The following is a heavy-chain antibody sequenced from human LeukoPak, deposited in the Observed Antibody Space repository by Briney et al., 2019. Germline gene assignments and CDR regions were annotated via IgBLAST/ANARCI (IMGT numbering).Heavy chain of an antibody. V-gene: IGHV3-30*02. CDR3: ASKDYYDSSGPNYYYMDV. D-gene: IGHD3-22*01. Sequence: GGSLRLSCAASGFTFSSYGMHWVRQAPGKGLEWVAFIRYDGSNKYYADSVKGRFTISRDNSKNTLYLQMNSLRAEDTAVYYCASKDYYDSSGPNYYYMDVWGKGTTVTISS. CDR2: IRYDGSNK. CDR1: GFTFSSYG. J-gene: IGHJ6*03.